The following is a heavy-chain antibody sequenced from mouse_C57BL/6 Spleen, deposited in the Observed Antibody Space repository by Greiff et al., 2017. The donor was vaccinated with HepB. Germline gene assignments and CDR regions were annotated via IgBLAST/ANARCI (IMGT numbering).Heavy chain of an antibody. CDR1: GFNIKNTY. Sequence: VQLKQSVAELVRPGASVKLSCTASGFNIKNTYMHWVKQRPEQGLEWIGRIDPANGNTKYAPKFQGKATITADTSSNTAYLQLSSLTSEDTAIYYCARYYYGSSYGYYAMDYWGQGTSVTVSS. CDR3: ARYYYGSSYGYYAMDY. D-gene: IGHD1-1*01. J-gene: IGHJ4*01. CDR2: IDPANGNT. V-gene: IGHV14-3*01.